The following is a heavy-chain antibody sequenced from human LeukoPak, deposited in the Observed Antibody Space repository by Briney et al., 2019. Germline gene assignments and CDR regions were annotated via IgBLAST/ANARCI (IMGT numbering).Heavy chain of an antibody. V-gene: IGHV4-38-2*01. CDR1: GYSISSGYY. CDR3: ARLSSGSYYVIDY. Sequence: PSETLSLTCAVSGYSISSGYYWGWIRPPPGKGVECVGSFYHSGSTYYNPSLKSRVTISVVTSKNQFSLKLSSVTAADTAVYYCARLSSGSYYVIDYWGQGTLVTVSS. D-gene: IGHD1-26*01. CDR2: FYHSGST. J-gene: IGHJ4*02.